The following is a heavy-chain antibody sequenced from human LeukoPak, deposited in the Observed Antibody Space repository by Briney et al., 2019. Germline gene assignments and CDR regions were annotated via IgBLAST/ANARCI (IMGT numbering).Heavy chain of an antibody. CDR3: VRDLGGRSGH. V-gene: IGHV3-9*01. Sequence: GGSLTLSCAASGFTFDDYGMHWVRQPPGKGLEWVSGISWNSGNIGYADSVKGRFTIFRDNAKNTLYLQMNSLRAEDTAVYYCVRDLGGRSGHWGQGTLVTVSS. D-gene: IGHD1-26*01. J-gene: IGHJ4*02. CDR2: ISWNSGNI. CDR1: GFTFDDYG.